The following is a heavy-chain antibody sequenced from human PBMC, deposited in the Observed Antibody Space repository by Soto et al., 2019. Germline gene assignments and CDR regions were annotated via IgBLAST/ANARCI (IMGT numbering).Heavy chain of an antibody. D-gene: IGHD5-18*01. V-gene: IGHV3-30-3*01. CDR2: ISYDGSNK. CDR1: GFTFSSYA. J-gene: IGHJ6*02. CDR3: ARGYSYGYTGGMEV. Sequence: PGGSLRLSCAASGFTFSSYAMHWVRQAPGKGLEWVAVISYDGSNKYYADSVKGRFTISRDNSKNTLYLQMNSLRAEDTAVYYCARGYSYGYTGGMEVWGQGTTVTVSS.